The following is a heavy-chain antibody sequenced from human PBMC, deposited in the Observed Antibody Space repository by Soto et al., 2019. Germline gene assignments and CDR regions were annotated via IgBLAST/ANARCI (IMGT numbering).Heavy chain of an antibody. CDR1: GYTFTNYA. V-gene: IGHV1-18*01. Sequence: ASVKVSCKASGYTFTNYAISWVRQAPGQGLEWVGWISVYNGNTNYAQKLQGRVTMTTDTSTSTAYMELRSLRSDDTAVYYCAIDMGYTGYDPLVDWGQGTTVNVS. CDR2: ISVYNGNT. J-gene: IGHJ6*01. D-gene: IGHD5-12*01. CDR3: AIDMGYTGYDPLVD.